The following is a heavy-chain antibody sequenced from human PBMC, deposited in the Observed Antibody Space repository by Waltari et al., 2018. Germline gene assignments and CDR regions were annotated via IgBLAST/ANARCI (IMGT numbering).Heavy chain of an antibody. V-gene: IGHV5-51*01. J-gene: IGHJ6*03. Sequence: EVQLVQSGAEVKKHGESLKISCKGSGYSFTSYWIGWVRQMPGKGLEWMGIIYPGDADTRYSPSFQGQVTISADKSISTAYLQWSSLKASDTAMYYCARYGSDSGYDLKYYYYMDVWGKGTTVTVSS. CDR2: IYPGDADT. CDR3: ARYGSDSGYDLKYYYYMDV. D-gene: IGHD5-12*01. CDR1: GYSFTSYW.